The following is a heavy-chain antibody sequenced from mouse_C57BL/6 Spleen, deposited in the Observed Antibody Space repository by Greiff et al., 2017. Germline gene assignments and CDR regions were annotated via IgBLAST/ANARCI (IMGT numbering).Heavy chain of an antibody. CDR2: IYPRSGNT. V-gene: IGHV1-81*01. CDR1: GYTFTSYG. Sequence: VQLQQSGAELARPGASVKLSCKASGYTFTSYGISWVKQRTGQGLEWIGEIYPRSGNTYYNEKFKGKSTMTADKSSSTAYVELRSLTSEDSAVYFCAREDYDTWFAYWGQGTLVTVSA. J-gene: IGHJ3*01. D-gene: IGHD2-4*01. CDR3: AREDYDTWFAY.